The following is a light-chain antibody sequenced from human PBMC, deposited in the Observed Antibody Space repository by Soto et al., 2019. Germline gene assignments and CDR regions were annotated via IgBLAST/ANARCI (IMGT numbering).Light chain of an antibody. CDR3: SSYAGTNNLV. CDR2: EVS. J-gene: IGLJ3*02. CDR1: SSDVGGYND. Sequence: QSALTQPPSASGSPGQSVTISCTGTSSDVGGYNDVSWYQQYPGKAPKIMIYEVSERPSGVPVRFSGSKSGNTASLTVSGLQAEDEADYYCSSYAGTNNLVFGGGTKLTVL. V-gene: IGLV2-8*01.